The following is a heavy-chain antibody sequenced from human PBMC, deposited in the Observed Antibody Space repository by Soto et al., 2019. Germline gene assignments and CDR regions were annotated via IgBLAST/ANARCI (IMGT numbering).Heavy chain of an antibody. CDR2: IIPIFGTA. Sequence: SVKVSCKASGGTCSIYAISCVLQSPLQWLEWMGGIIPIFGTANYAQKFQGRVTITADESTSTAYMELSSLRSEDTAVYYCAVRPMESIVVVPAAIRGYYYYGMDVWGQGTTVTVSS. J-gene: IGHJ6*02. D-gene: IGHD2-2*01. V-gene: IGHV1-69*13. CDR1: GGTCSIYA. CDR3: AVRPMESIVVVPAAIRGYYYYGMDV.